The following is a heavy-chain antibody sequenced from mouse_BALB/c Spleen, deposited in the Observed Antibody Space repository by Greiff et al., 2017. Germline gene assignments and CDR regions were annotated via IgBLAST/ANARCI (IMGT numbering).Heavy chain of an antibody. V-gene: IGHV3-6*02. J-gene: IGHJ2*01. CDR2: ISYDGSN. Sequence: EVKLMESGPGLVKPSQSLSLTCSVTGYSITSGYYWNWIRQFPGNKLEWMGYISYDGSNNYNPSLKNRISITRDTSKNQFFLKLNSVTTEDTATYYCARERGNAFDYWGQGTTLTVSS. CDR1: GYSITSGYY. D-gene: IGHD2-1*01. CDR3: ARERGNAFDY.